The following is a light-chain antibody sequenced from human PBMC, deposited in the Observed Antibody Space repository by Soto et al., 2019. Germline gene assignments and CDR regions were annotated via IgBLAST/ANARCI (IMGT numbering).Light chain of an antibody. V-gene: IGKV1-39*01. J-gene: IGKJ2*01. CDR3: QQSYSTPPYT. Sequence: GDRVTITCRASQSVEKDLSWYQQKPGKAPKLLIYGASRLLGGVPSRFSSSGSGTQFTLTITSLQPEDFATYFCQQSYSTPPYTFGQGTRLEV. CDR2: GAS. CDR1: QSVEKD.